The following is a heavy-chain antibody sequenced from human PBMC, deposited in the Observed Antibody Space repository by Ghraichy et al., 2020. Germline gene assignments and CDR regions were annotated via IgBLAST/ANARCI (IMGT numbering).Heavy chain of an antibody. CDR1: GYTFTSYG. D-gene: IGHD4-11*01. V-gene: IGHV1-18*01. Sequence: ASVKVSCKASGYTFTSYGISWVRQAPGQGLEWMGWISAYNGNTNYAQKLQGRVTMTTDTSTSTAYMELRSLRSDDTAVYYCARDRDYTKGSNWFDPWGQGTLVTVSS. CDR2: ISAYNGNT. CDR3: ARDRDYTKGSNWFDP. J-gene: IGHJ5*02.